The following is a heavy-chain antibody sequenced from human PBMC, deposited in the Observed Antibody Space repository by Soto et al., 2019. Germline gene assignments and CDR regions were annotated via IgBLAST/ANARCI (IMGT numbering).Heavy chain of an antibody. CDR1: GFTFTSSA. J-gene: IGHJ5*02. Sequence: GASVKVSCKASGFTFTSSAVQWVLQARGQRLEWIGWIVVGSGNTNYAQKFQERVTITRDMSTSTAYMELSSLRSEDTAVYYCAAAPSMIPRSVPWGQGTLVTVSS. V-gene: IGHV1-58*01. D-gene: IGHD3-22*01. CDR2: IVVGSGNT. CDR3: AAAPSMIPRSVP.